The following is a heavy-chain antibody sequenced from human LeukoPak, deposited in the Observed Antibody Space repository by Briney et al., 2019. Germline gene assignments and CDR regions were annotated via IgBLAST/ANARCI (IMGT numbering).Heavy chain of an antibody. CDR2: ITSSSNYI. CDR3: ARGSNYYDSGGLVMD. CDR1: GFTFSRYS. V-gene: IGHV3-21*01. J-gene: IGHJ4*02. D-gene: IGHD3-22*01. Sequence: GGSLRLSCAASGFTFSRYSMNWVRQAPGKGLEWVSSITSSSNYIYYADSVKGRFTISRDNAKNSLYLQMNSLRAEDTAVYYCARGSNYYDSGGLVMDWGQGTLVTVSS.